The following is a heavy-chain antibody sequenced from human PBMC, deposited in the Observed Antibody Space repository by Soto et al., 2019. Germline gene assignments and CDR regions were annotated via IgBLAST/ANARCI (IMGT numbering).Heavy chain of an antibody. CDR1: GFTFSNAW. J-gene: IGHJ3*02. CDR2: IKSKTDGGTT. D-gene: IGHD2-2*01. CDR3: TTCACCSSTSCSYSDAFDI. V-gene: IGHV3-15*07. Sequence: GGSLRLSCAASGFTFSNAWMNWVRQAPGKGLEWVGRIKSKTDGGTTDYAAPVKGRFTISRDDSKNTLYLQMNSLKTEDTAVYYCTTCACCSSTSCSYSDAFDIWGQGTMVTVSS.